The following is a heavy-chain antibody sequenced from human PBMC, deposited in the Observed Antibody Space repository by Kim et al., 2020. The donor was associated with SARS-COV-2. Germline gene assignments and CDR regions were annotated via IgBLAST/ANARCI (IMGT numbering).Heavy chain of an antibody. CDR3: ARSDWFDP. Sequence: GGSLRLSCAASGFTFSGYWMHWVRQAPGKGLVWVSRFDSAGGSATYADSVKGRFTVSRDNAKKTLYLQMNSLRAEDTAVYYCARSDWFDPWGRGTLVTVSS. V-gene: IGHV3-74*01. J-gene: IGHJ5*02. CDR2: FDSAGGSA. CDR1: GFTFSGYW.